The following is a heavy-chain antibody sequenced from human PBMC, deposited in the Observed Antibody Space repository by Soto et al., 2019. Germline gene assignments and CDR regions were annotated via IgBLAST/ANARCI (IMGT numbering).Heavy chain of an antibody. CDR3: EAAAVAGTEHYFDY. D-gene: IGHD6-19*01. V-gene: IGHV1-69*02. CDR2: IIPILGIA. Sequence: QVQLVQSWAEVKKPGSSVKVSCKASGGTFSSYTISWVRQAPGQGLEWMGRIIPILGIANYAQKFKGRVTITADKSTSTAYMELSSLRSEDTAVYYCEAAAVAGTEHYFDYWGQGTLVTVSS. J-gene: IGHJ4*02. CDR1: GGTFSSYT.